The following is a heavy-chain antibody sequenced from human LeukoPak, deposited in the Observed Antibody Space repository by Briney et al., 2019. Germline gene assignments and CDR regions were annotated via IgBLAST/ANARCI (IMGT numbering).Heavy chain of an antibody. CDR2: INPSSGGT. Sequence: ASVKVSCKASGYTFTGYYMHWVRQAPGQGLEWMGWINPSSGGTNYAQTFQGGVTITRDTSISTAYMELSRLRSDDTAVYYCARELATVTTLVFDYWGQGTLVTVSS. CDR3: ARELATVTTLVFDY. CDR1: GYTFTGYY. V-gene: IGHV1-2*02. J-gene: IGHJ4*02. D-gene: IGHD4-17*01.